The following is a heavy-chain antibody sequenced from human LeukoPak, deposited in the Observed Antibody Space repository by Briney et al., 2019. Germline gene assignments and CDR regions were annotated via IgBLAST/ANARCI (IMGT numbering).Heavy chain of an antibody. V-gene: IGHV3-21*01. J-gene: IGHJ4*02. CDR1: GFTFSSYS. D-gene: IGHD3-22*01. CDR2: ISSSSSYI. CDR3: ARVSQYYYDSSGYPEPFDY. Sequence: GGSLRLSCAASGFTFSSYSMNWVRQAPGKGLEWVSSISSSSSYIYYADSVKGRFTISRDIAKNSLYLQMNSLRAEDTAVYYCARVSQYYYDSSGYPEPFDYWGQGTLVTVSS.